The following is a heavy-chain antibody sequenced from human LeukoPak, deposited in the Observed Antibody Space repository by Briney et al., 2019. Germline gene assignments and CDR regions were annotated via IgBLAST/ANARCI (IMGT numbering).Heavy chain of an antibody. V-gene: IGHV1-69*04. Sequence: ASVKVSCKASGGTFSSYAISWVRQAPGQGLEWMGRIIPILGIANYAQKFQGRVTITADKSTSTAYMELSSLRSEETAVYYCAKEGNSNPTDYWGQGTLVTVSS. CDR2: IIPILGIA. J-gene: IGHJ4*02. CDR3: AKEGNSNPTDY. D-gene: IGHD4-11*01. CDR1: GGTFSSYA.